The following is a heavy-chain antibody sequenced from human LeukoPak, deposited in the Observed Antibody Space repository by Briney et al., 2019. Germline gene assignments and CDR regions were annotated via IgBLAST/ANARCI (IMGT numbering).Heavy chain of an antibody. CDR2: IYHSGST. CDR1: GYSISSGYY. J-gene: IGHJ6*04. CDR3: ASRGDYFASAVLVDV. D-gene: IGHD4-17*01. Sequence: SETLSLTCTVSGYSISSGYYWGWIRQPPGKGLEWIGSIYHSGSTYYNPSLKSRVTISVDTSKNQFSLKLSSVTAADTAVYYCASRGDYFASAVLVDVWGKGTTVTVSS. V-gene: IGHV4-38-2*02.